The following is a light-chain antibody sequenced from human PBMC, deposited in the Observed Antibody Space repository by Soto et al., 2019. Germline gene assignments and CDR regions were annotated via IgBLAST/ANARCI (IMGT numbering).Light chain of an antibody. J-gene: IGLJ3*02. V-gene: IGLV1-40*01. CDR2: GYT. CDR1: SSNIGAGYD. CDR3: QSYDSSLSGWM. Sequence: QSVLTQPPSVSGAPGQRVTISCTGSSSNIGAGYDVQWYQQVSGTAPKLLIYGYTTRPSGVPDRFSGSKSGTSASLAITGLQAEDEADYYCQSYDSSLSGWMFGGGTQLTV.